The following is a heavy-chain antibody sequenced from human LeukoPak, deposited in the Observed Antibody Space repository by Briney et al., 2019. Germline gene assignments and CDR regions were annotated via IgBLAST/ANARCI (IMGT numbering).Heavy chain of an antibody. CDR3: ARHSEFYYYGTASYYITWFDH. J-gene: IGHJ5*02. V-gene: IGHV4-39*01. CDR2: IIYSGNT. CDR1: GGSISINNYY. D-gene: IGHD3-10*01. Sequence: PSETLSLTCTVSGGSISINNYYWAWIRQPPGKGLEWIGSIIYSGNTHYNASLRSRVTITVDTSRNQFSLKLSSVTAADTAVYYCARHSEFYYYGTASYYITWFDHWGQGTQVSVSS.